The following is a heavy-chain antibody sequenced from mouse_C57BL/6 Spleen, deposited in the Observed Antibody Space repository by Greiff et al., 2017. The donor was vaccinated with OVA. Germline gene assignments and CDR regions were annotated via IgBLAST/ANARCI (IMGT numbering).Heavy chain of an antibody. CDR1: GYTFTDYY. D-gene: IGHD1-1*01. J-gene: IGHJ2*01. CDR2: INPNNGGT. CDR3: ARRDYYGSSPVDY. V-gene: IGHV1-26*01. Sequence: VQLQQSGPELVKPGASVKISCKASGYTFTDYYMNWVKQSHGKSLEWIGDINPNNGGTSYNQKFKGKATLTVDKSSSTAYMELRSLTSEDSAVYYCARRDYYGSSPVDYWGQGTTLTVSS.